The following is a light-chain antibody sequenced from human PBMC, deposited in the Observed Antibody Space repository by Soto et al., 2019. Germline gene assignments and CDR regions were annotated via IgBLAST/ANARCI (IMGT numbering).Light chain of an antibody. CDR3: SSYTSSSTGL. J-gene: IGLJ1*01. CDR1: SSDVGGYNY. CDR2: EVS. V-gene: IGLV2-14*01. Sequence: QSALTQPASVSGSPGQSITISCTGTSSDVGGYNYVSWYQQHPGKAPKLMIYEVSNRPSGVSNRFSGSKSGNTASLTISGLQAEDEADYYCSSYTSSSTGLFGTGTKVTVL.